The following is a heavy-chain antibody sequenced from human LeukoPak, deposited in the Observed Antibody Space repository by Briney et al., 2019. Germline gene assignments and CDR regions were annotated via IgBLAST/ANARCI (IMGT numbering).Heavy chain of an antibody. D-gene: IGHD5-12*01. CDR3: ARLYSGSDW. V-gene: IGHV5-51*01. CDR1: GYSFTNYW. J-gene: IGHJ4*02. Sequence: GGSLRISCKGSGYSFTNYWLGWVRQMSGKGLEWMGIINPADSNTRYSPSFQGPVTLSPDKSISPAYLQWSSLQASDTAMYYCARLYSGSDWWGKGTLVTVSS. CDR2: INPADSNT.